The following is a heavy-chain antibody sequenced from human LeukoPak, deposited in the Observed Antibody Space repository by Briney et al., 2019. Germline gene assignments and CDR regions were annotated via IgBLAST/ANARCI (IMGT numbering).Heavy chain of an antibody. J-gene: IGHJ4*02. V-gene: IGHV4-38-2*02. CDR2: IYHSGST. D-gene: IGHD3-10*01. CDR3: ARDVLFQVGGHGHY. CDR1: GYSISSGYY. Sequence: PSETLSLTCTVSGYSISSGYYWGWIRQPPGKGLEWIGSIYHSGSTYYNPSLKSRVTISVDTSKNQFSLKLSSVIAADTAVYYCARDVLFQVGGHGHYWGQGTLVTVSS.